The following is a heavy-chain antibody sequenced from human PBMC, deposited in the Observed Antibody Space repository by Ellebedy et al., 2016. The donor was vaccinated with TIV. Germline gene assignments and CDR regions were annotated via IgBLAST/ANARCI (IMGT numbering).Heavy chain of an antibody. CDR1: AYSSDNYR. CDR3: AASGDCDTFNCYYWFDP. D-gene: IGHD2-21*01. CDR2: INPTDGTT. V-gene: IGHV1-46*02. J-gene: IGHJ5*02. Sequence: ASVKVSCXPFAYSSDNYRLHWMRQAPGQGPEWLGVINPTDGTTIYSQKFQGRVTMTRDTSTARVYMELRSLRSDDSALYFCAASGDCDTFNCYYWFDPWGPGTVVTVS.